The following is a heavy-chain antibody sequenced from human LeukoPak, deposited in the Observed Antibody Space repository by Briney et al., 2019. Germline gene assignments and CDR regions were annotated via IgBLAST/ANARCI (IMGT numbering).Heavy chain of an antibody. CDR3: ARDWSGYCSSTSCYYMDV. D-gene: IGHD2-2*01. CDR2: INPNSGGT. CDR1: GYTFTSYG. Sequence: ASVKVSCKASGYTFTSYGISWVRQAPGQGLEWMGWINPNSGGTNYAQKFQGRVTMTRDTSISTAYMELSRLRSDDTAVYYCARDWSGYCSSTSCYYMDVWGKGTTVTVSS. V-gene: IGHV1-2*02. J-gene: IGHJ6*03.